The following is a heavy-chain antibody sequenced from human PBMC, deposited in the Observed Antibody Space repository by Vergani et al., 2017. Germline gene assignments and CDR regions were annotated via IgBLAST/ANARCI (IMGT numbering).Heavy chain of an antibody. V-gene: IGHV1-69*08. D-gene: IGHD2-21*02. CDR3: ARDPRGYGGDPEDYYYGMDV. CDR2: TIPVLGKT. Sequence: QVQLVQSGAEVKKPGSSVKVSCKASGATFRSNTISWVRQVPGQGLEWMGRTIPVLGKTKYAQDFQGRLTITADTSTSTAYMELTSLGSQDTAVYYCARDPRGYGGDPEDYYYGMDVLGQGTTVTVSS. J-gene: IGHJ6*02. CDR1: GATFRSNT.